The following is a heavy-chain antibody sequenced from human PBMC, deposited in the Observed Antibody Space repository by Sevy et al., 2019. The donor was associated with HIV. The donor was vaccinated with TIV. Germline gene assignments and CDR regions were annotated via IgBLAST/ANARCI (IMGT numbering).Heavy chain of an antibody. Sequence: SETLSLTCTVSGGSISTSCYYWGWIRQPPGKGLVWSGNSFDSGTTYYNPSLKSRATISVDTSKIQFSLKLGTGTAADTAVYYCARLASRLRDNWSDPWGQGTLVTVSS. J-gene: IGHJ5*02. D-gene: IGHD3-16*01. CDR3: ARLASRLRDNWSDP. V-gene: IGHV4-39*01. CDR2: SFDSGTT. CDR1: GGSISTSCYY.